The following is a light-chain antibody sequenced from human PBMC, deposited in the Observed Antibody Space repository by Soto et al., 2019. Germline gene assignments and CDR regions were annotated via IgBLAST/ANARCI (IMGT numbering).Light chain of an antibody. CDR2: EAS. J-gene: IGKJ2*01. Sequence: VLTQSPATLYLSPGERAILSCRASQSVDNYLAWYQQKPGQAPRLLIYEASKRATGIPARFSGSASGTDFTLTISSLEPEDFAMYYCQQRVTWPNTFGQGTKLDI. CDR3: QQRVTWPNT. CDR1: QSVDNY. V-gene: IGKV3-11*01.